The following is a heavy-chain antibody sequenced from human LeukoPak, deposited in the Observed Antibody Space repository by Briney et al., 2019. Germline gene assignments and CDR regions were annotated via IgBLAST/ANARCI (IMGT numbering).Heavy chain of an antibody. CDR1: GFSFSTLW. D-gene: IGHD4-17*01. Sequence: PGRSLRLSCAASGFSFSTLWMHWVRQAPGKGPVWVSGINTDGTYTSYADSVKGRFTISRDIAKNTLYLQMSSLRPEDTAVYYCAREADNGDYPMNSWGHGTLVSVSS. V-gene: IGHV3-74*01. J-gene: IGHJ5*01. CDR3: AREADNGDYPMNS. CDR2: INTDGTYT.